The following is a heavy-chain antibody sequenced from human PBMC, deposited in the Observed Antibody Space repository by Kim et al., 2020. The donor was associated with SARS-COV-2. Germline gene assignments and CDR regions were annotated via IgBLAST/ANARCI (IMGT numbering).Heavy chain of an antibody. D-gene: IGHD3-22*01. CDR3: ARDRNYYDSSGYPILRWGNDAFDI. V-gene: IGHV1-69*13. CDR1: GGTFSSYA. J-gene: IGHJ3*02. CDR2: IIPIFGTA. Sequence: AVKVSCKASGGTFSSYAISWVRQAPGQGLEWMGGIIPIFGTANYAQKFQGRVTITADESTSTAYMELSSLRSEDTAVYYCARDRNYYDSSGYPILRWGNDAFDIWGQGTMVTVSS.